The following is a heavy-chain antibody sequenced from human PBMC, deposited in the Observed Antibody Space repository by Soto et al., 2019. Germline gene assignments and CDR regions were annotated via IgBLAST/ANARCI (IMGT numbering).Heavy chain of an antibody. CDR3: ARENIFGVVREYYFDY. J-gene: IGHJ4*02. CDR1: GYKFTCHY. Sequence: GASVTVSCQASGYKFTCHYVHWVRQAPGQGLEWMGCINPNSGATNYAQNFQDWVIMTRDTSISTVYMELSRLRSDDTAIYYCARENIFGVVREYYFDYWGQGTLVTVSS. CDR2: INPNSGAT. V-gene: IGHV1-2*04. D-gene: IGHD3-3*01.